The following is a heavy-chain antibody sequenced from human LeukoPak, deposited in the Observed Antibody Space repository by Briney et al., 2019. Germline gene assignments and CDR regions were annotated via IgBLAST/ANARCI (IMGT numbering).Heavy chain of an antibody. J-gene: IGHJ4*02. V-gene: IGHV3-23*01. CDR1: GLTFSNYD. Sequence: TGGSLRLSCAASGLTFSNYDMTWVRRAPGKGLECVSIISGTGDSTYYADSVKGRFTISRDNSKNMVFLQMNSLRVGDTAAYYCAKGHSDYGTGFDQWGQGTLVTVSS. D-gene: IGHD4-17*01. CDR3: AKGHSDYGTGFDQ. CDR2: ISGTGDST.